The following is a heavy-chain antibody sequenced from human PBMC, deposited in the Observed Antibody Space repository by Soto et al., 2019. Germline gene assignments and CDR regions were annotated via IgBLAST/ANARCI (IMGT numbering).Heavy chain of an antibody. Sequence: QVQLVQSGAEVKEPGSSVKVSCQASGGTFSSYAISWVRQAAGQGLEWMGGIIPLFRTPDYAQRFQGRVTIPPDESTSTAYLELGRLRSDAPAVSYWARDSGPPQLGGDYPYIMDVWGHGTTVAVSS. J-gene: IGHJ6*02. CDR1: GGTFSSYA. V-gene: IGHV1-69*05. CDR2: IIPLFRTP. CDR3: ARDSGPPQLGGDYPYIMDV. D-gene: IGHD5-12*01.